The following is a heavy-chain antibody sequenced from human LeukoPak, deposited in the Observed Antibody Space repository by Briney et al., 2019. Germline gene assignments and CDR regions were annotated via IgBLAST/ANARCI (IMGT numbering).Heavy chain of an antibody. J-gene: IGHJ3*02. D-gene: IGHD6-25*01. CDR3: ARGAPAAGDDPLDI. V-gene: IGHV1-2*02. CDR2: INPNSGGT. Sequence: GASVKVSCKASGHTFTDYYMHWVRQAPGQGLEWMGWINPNSGGTNYAQKFQGRVTMTSDTSISTVYMELSRLRSDDTAVYFCARGAPAAGDDPLDIWGQGTMVTVSS. CDR1: GHTFTDYY.